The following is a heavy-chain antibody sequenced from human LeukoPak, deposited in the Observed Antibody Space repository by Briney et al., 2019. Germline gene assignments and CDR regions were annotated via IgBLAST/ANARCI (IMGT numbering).Heavy chain of an antibody. CDR2: IHPGEADL. Sequence: GESLKISCTTSGYTFTYYWVAWVRQTPGKGLGWVGVIHPGEADLRYRPSFRGQVTISADKSISAAYLQWTSLRASYSAIYYCGRSYGAYLPPSFDLWGQGTLVTVSS. CDR3: GRSYGAYLPPSFDL. J-gene: IGHJ4*02. V-gene: IGHV5-51*01. CDR1: GYTFTYYW. D-gene: IGHD4/OR15-4a*01.